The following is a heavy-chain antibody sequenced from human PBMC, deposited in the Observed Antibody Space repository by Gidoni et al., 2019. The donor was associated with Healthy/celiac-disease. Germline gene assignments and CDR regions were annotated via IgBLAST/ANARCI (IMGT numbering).Heavy chain of an antibody. CDR1: GFTFSNAW. Sequence: EVQLVESGGGLVKPGGSLRLSCAASGFTFSNAWLRWVRQAPGKGLEWVGRIKSKTDGGTTDYAAPVKGRFTISRDDSKNTLYLQMNSLKTEDTAVYYCTTDLYCSSTSCYDGGFDYWGQGTLVTVSS. CDR3: TTDLYCSSTSCYDGGFDY. V-gene: IGHV3-15*01. CDR2: IKSKTDGGTT. D-gene: IGHD2-2*01. J-gene: IGHJ4*02.